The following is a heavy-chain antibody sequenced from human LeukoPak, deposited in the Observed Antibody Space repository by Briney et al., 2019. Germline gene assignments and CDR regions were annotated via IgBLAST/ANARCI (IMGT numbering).Heavy chain of an antibody. CDR2: ISWCSGSI. V-gene: IGHV3-9*01. D-gene: IGHD3-10*01. CDR1: GFTFDDYA. Sequence: GGSLRLSCAASGFTFDDYAMHWVRQARGKGVERVSCISWCSGSIGYAAAVKGRFAISRDNDKNSLYLQMNSLRAEDTALYYCAKDRRPVTMFHGVIITAAFDIWGQGTMVTVSS. CDR3: AKDRRPVTMFHGVIITAAFDI. J-gene: IGHJ3*02.